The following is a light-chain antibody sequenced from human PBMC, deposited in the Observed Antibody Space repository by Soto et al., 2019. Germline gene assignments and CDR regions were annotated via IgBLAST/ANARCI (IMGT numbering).Light chain of an antibody. Sequence: DTQQTQSPSTLAASLCVRVTITCRASQSTSSYLAWYQQKPGKAPKLLIYQASSLENGVPSRFSGSGSGTEFSLTISSLQPDDFATYYCQHYNSYSEAFGQGTEVDI. V-gene: IGKV1-5*03. CDR1: QSTSSY. CDR2: QAS. J-gene: IGKJ1*01. CDR3: QHYNSYSEA.